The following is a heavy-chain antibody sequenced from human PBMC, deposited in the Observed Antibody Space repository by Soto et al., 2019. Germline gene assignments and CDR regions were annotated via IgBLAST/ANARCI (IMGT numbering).Heavy chain of an antibody. CDR2: IYYNGST. CDR3: TTQGFGGLHGLVDV. CDR1: GGSISSYY. Sequence: SETLSLTCTVSGGSISSYYWSWIRQPPGKRLEWIGYIYYNGSTNYSPSLKSRVTISVDTSKNQFSLKLSSVTAADTAVYYCTTQGFGGLHGLVDVWGQGTTVTVS. V-gene: IGHV4-59*08. J-gene: IGHJ6*02. D-gene: IGHD3-10*01.